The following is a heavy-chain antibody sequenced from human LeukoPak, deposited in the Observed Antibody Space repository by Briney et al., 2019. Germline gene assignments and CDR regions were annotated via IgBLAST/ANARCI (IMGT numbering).Heavy chain of an antibody. V-gene: IGHV4-39*07. J-gene: IGHJ5*02. CDR3: ARGKHPRYYYGSGSYFWFDP. Sequence: PSETLSLTCTVSGGSISSSSYYWGWIRQPPGKGLEWIGSIYYSGSTYYNPSLKSRVTISVDTSKNQFSLKLSSVTAADTAAYYCARGKHPRYYYGSGSYFWFDPWGQGTLVTVSS. CDR2: IYYSGST. CDR1: GGSISSSSYY. D-gene: IGHD3-10*01.